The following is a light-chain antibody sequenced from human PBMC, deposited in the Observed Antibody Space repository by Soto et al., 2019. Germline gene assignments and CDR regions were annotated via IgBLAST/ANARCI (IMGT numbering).Light chain of an antibody. CDR2: KAS. V-gene: IGKV1-5*03. J-gene: IGKJ1*01. CDR1: QSISSW. CDR3: QQYNSYSRT. Sequence: DIQITQSPSTLYASVGDRVTINCRASQSISSWLAWYQQKPGKAPKLLIYKASSLESGVPSRFSGSGSGTEFTLTISSLQPDDFATYYCQQYNSYSRTFGQGTKVDIK.